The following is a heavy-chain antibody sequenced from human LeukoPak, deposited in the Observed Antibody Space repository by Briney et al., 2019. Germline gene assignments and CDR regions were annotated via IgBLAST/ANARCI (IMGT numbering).Heavy chain of an antibody. CDR3: ARSRVYTYAYSY. V-gene: IGHV3-23*01. CDR1: GFTFSYYA. D-gene: IGHD5-18*01. CDR2: ISGSGDST. J-gene: IGHJ4*02. Sequence: PGGSLRLSCAASGFTFSYYAMHWVRQAPGKGLEWVSAISGSGDSTDYADSVKGRFTISRDNSKNTLFLQMNSLRAEDTAIYYCARSRVYTYAYSYWGQGTLVTVSS.